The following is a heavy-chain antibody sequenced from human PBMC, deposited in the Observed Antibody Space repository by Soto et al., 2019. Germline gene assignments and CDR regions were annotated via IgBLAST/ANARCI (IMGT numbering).Heavy chain of an antibody. CDR1: GFTFSACG. D-gene: IGHD6-13*01. CDR2: ISYDGSNK. V-gene: IGHV3-30*18. Sequence: GGSLRLSCAASGFTFSACGMHWVRQAPGKGLEWVALISYDGSNKYYADSAKGRFTISRDNSKNTLYLQMSSLRAEDTAVYYCAKGHYSSTWYYFDYWGQGTLVTVSS. CDR3: AKGHYSSTWYYFDY. J-gene: IGHJ4*02.